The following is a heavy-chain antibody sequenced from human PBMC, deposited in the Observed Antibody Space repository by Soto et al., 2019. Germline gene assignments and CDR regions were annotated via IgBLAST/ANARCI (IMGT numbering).Heavy chain of an antibody. J-gene: IGHJ6*02. V-gene: IGHV4-30-4*01. CDR3: ARDYRVPSAGAMDV. CDR1: GGSINSGDYH. CDR2: IYYSGST. Sequence: SETLSLTCTVSGGSINSGDYHWSWIRQSPGKGLEWIGAIYYSGSTYYNPSLKSRIRISVDTSKNQFSLKVNSVTAADTAVYYGARDYRVPSAGAMDVWGQGTTVTVSS. D-gene: IGHD3-16*02.